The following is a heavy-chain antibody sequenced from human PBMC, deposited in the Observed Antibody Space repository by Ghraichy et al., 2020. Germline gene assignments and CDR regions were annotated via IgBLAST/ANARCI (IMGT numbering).Heavy chain of an antibody. CDR1: GYTFTTYG. CDR3: ARDRGRYFYDRSGYFWRPFGFDV. Sequence: GGSLRLSCKASGYTFTTYGINWVRQAPGQGLEWMGWIGRHTLNPTYARTLQGRVTMTADTSTNTAYMELRSLRSDDTAVYYCARDRGRYFYDRSGYFWRPFGFDVWGQGTMVTVSS. D-gene: IGHD3-22*01. V-gene: IGHV1-18*01. CDR2: IGRHTLNP. J-gene: IGHJ3*01.